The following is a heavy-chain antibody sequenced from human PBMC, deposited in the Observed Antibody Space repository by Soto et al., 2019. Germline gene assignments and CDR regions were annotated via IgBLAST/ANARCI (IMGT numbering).Heavy chain of an antibody. CDR3: AKDPKRTVRFNWFDP. D-gene: IGHD2-8*02. J-gene: IGHJ5*02. Sequence: EMQLSESGGGLVQPGGSLRLSCAASGFTFGSYAMSWVRQAPGKGLEWVSAISGGGSGTYYADSVKGRFTISRDNSKKTLFLQMNSLRVEDTAIYYCAKDPKRTVRFNWFDPWGQGTLVTVSS. CDR2: ISGGGSGT. CDR1: GFTFGSYA. V-gene: IGHV3-23*01.